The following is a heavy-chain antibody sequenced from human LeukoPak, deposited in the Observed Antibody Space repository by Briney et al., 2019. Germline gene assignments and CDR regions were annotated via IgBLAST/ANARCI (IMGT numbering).Heavy chain of an antibody. CDR1: GGSISSYY. CDR3: ARVGSSTNGEIDY. CDR2: IYYSGST. Sequence: SETLSLTCTVSGGSISSYYWSWIRQPPGKGLEWIGYIYYSGSTNYNPSLKSRVTISVDTSKNQFSLKLSSVTAADTAVYYCARVGSSTNGEIDYWGQGTLVTVSS. D-gene: IGHD2-2*01. J-gene: IGHJ4*02. V-gene: IGHV4-59*01.